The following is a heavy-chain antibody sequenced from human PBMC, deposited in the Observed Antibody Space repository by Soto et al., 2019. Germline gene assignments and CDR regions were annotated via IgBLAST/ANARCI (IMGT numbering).Heavy chain of an antibody. Sequence: QVQLVESGGGVVQPGRSLRLSCAASGFTLNNYGMQWVRQAPGKGLEWVAVIWSDGRNKYYGDSVKGRFTISRDNSKNPLYLQVNSLRAEDTAVYSCARDPHYCSGGSCFSVGFDYWGQGTLVTVSS. CDR1: GFTLNNYG. J-gene: IGHJ4*02. V-gene: IGHV3-33*01. D-gene: IGHD2-15*01. CDR3: ARDPHYCSGGSCFSVGFDY. CDR2: IWSDGRNK.